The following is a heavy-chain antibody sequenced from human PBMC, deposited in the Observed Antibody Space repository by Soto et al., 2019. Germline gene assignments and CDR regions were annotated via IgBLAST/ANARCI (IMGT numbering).Heavy chain of an antibody. CDR2: IYPGDSDT. V-gene: IGHV5-51*01. CDR1: GYSFTSFW. D-gene: IGHD6-19*01. Sequence: EVQLVQSGAEVKKPGESLKISCKGSGYSFTSFWIGWVRQMPGKGLEWMGIIYPGDSDTRYSPSFQGQVTISADKSISTAYLQWSSLKASDTAMYYCARQSVGYSSGWYLDYWGQGTLVTVSS. J-gene: IGHJ4*02. CDR3: ARQSVGYSSGWYLDY.